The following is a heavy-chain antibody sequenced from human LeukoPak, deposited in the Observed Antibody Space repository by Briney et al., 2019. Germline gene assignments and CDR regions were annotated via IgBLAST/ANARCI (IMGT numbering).Heavy chain of an antibody. CDR2: MKHDESER. CDR1: GFSFSAYS. V-gene: IGHV3-7*01. D-gene: IGHD6-19*01. CDR3: ARGVTWLVRGDQHCYYMDV. Sequence: GGSLRLSCAASGFSFSAYSMSWVRQAPGKGLEWLANMKHDESERQYVDSVKGRFTISRDNAKNSLHLLMRSLRAEDTAVYFCARGVTWLVRGDQHCYYMDVWGNGTTVTVSS. J-gene: IGHJ6*03.